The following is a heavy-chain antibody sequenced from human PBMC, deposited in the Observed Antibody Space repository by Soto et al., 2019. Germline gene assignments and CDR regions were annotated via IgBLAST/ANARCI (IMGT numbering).Heavy chain of an antibody. V-gene: IGHV1-18*01. J-gene: IGHJ6*03. CDR1: GYTFINYG. D-gene: IGHD2-15*01. CDR2: ISAYNGNT. CDR3: ARDGGNVYRCNYYYYMDV. Sequence: QVQLVQSGAEVKKPGASVKVSCKASGYTFINYGINWVRQAPGQGLEWMGWISAYNGNTSYAQKYQGRVIMTTDTSTSTAYMELRILKSDDPSVYYCARDGGNVYRCNYYYYMDVWGEGTTVTVSS.